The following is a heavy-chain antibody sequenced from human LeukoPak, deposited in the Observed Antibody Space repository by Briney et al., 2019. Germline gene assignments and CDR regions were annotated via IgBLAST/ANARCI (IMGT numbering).Heavy chain of an antibody. J-gene: IGHJ4*02. V-gene: IGHV4-61*01. D-gene: IGHD6-13*01. CDR2: IYYSGST. Sequence: PSETLSLTCTVSGYSIRSDYSWGWIRQPPGKGLEWIGYIYYSGSTNYNPSLKSRVTISVDTSKNQFSLKLSSVTAADTAVYYCASTPSRIAAAGKAFLDYWGQGTLVTVSS. CDR3: ASTPSRIAAAGKAFLDY. CDR1: GYSIRSDYS.